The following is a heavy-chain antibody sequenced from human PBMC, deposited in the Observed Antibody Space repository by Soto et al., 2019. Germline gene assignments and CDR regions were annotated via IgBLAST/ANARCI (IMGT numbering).Heavy chain of an antibody. J-gene: IGHJ4*02. CDR3: ANDDFWSGYYTRFDY. D-gene: IGHD3-3*01. CDR1: GFTFSSYA. Sequence: GGSLRLSCAASGFTFSSYAMSWVRQAPGKGLEWVSAISGSGSSTYYADSVKGRFTISRDNSKNTLYLQMNSLRAEDTAVYYCANDDFWSGYYTRFDYWGQGTLVTVSS. V-gene: IGHV3-23*01. CDR2: ISGSGSST.